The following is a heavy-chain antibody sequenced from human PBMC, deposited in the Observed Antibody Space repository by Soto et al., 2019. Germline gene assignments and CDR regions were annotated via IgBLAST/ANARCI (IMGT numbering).Heavy chain of an antibody. J-gene: IGHJ4*02. CDR1: GFSLSTSGVG. CDR2: IYWDDDK. V-gene: IGHV2-5*02. CDR3: AHMKGVLWFGELLFGGYFDY. Sequence: QITLKESGPPLVKPTQTLTLTCTFSGFSLSTSGVGVGWIRQPPGKALEWLALIYWDDDKRYSPSLKSRLTIPKGTSKNRVVLTMTNMDPVDTATYYCAHMKGVLWFGELLFGGYFDYRGQGTLVTGSS. D-gene: IGHD3-10*01.